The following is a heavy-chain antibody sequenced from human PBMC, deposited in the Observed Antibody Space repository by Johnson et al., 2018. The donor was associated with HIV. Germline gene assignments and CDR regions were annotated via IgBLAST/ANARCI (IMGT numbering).Heavy chain of an antibody. D-gene: IGHD3-22*01. Sequence: VQLVESGGGLVQPGRSLRLSCAASGFTFDDYAMHWVRQAPGKGLEWVSGISWNSGSIGYADSVKGRFTISRDNAKNYLYLQMNSLRAEDTALYYCAKDISTYYYDSSGPIGSWGQGTMVTVSS. J-gene: IGHJ3*01. V-gene: IGHV3-9*01. CDR3: AKDISTYYYDSSGPIGS. CDR1: GFTFDDYA. CDR2: ISWNSGSI.